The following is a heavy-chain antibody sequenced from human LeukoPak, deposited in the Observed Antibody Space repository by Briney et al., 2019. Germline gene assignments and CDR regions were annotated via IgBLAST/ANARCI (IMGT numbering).Heavy chain of an antibody. J-gene: IGHJ4*02. CDR3: ARHYGDGYNSDY. V-gene: IGHV5-10-1*01. D-gene: IGHD5-24*01. Sequence: GESLKISCKGSGYSFTSYWISWVRQMPGKGLEWMGRIDPRDSYTNYSPSFQGHVTISADKSISTAYLQWSSLTASDTAMYYCARHYGDGYNSDYWGQGTLVTVSS. CDR1: GYSFTSYW. CDR2: IDPRDSYT.